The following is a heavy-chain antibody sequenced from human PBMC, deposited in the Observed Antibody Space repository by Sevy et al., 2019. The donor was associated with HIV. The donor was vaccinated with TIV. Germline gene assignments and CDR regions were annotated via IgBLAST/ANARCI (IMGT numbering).Heavy chain of an antibody. CDR3: STDDLISY. Sequence: GGSVRLSCTASGFDFANAWMNWVRQAPGKGLEWVGHIKSITDGGAADYAAPVKGRFTISRHDSKNTLYLHMNSLKAEDTAVYYCSTDDLISYWGRGTLVTVSS. J-gene: IGHJ4*02. CDR2: IKSITDGGAA. CDR1: GFDFANAW. V-gene: IGHV3-15*07.